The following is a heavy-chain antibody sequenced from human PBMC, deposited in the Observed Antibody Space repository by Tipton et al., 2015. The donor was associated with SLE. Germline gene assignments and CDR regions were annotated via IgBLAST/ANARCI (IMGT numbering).Heavy chain of an antibody. CDR2: IYTSGTT. D-gene: IGHD2-2*01. V-gene: IGHV4-61*02. J-gene: IGHJ6*03. Sequence: TLSLTCTVSGGSVSSDTYYWSWIRQPAGQRLEWIGRIYTSGTTNYRPSLNSRVTISVDTSKNQFSLKLSSVTAADTAVYYCARVPAVYYYYMDVWGKGTTVTVSS. CDR3: ARVPAVYYYYMDV. CDR1: GGSVSSDTYY.